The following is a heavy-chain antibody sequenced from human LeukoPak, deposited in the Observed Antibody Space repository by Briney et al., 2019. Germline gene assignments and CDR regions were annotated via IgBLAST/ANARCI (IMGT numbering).Heavy chain of an antibody. V-gene: IGHV3-74*01. CDR2: IDSDGSST. CDR1: GFTFSSYW. Sequence: GGSLRLSCAASGFTFSSYWMHWVRQAPGKGLVWVSRIDSDGSSTNYADSVKGRFTISRDNAKNTLYLQMNSLRAEDTAVYYCARDGRWELQDYWGQGTLVTVSS. CDR3: ARDGRWELQDY. J-gene: IGHJ4*02. D-gene: IGHD1-26*01.